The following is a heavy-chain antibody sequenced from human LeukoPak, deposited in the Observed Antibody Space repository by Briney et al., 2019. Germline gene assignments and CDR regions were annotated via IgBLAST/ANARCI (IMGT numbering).Heavy chain of an antibody. Sequence: SETLSLTCAVYGGSFSGYYWSWIRQPPGKGLEWIGYIYYSGSTNYNPSLKSRVTISVDTSKNQFSLKLTSVTAADTAVYYCARVFRFGELVYWGQGTLVTVSS. CDR1: GGSFSGYY. CDR2: IYYSGST. V-gene: IGHV4-59*01. J-gene: IGHJ4*02. D-gene: IGHD3-10*01. CDR3: ARVFRFGELVY.